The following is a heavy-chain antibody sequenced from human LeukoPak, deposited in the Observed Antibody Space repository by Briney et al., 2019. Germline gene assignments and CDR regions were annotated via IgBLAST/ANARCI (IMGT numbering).Heavy chain of an antibody. CDR3: AREYSSGWYGY. CDR2: ISGSGCST. V-gene: IGHV3-23*01. CDR1: GFTFSSYA. D-gene: IGHD6-19*01. J-gene: IGHJ4*02. Sequence: GGPLRLSCAASGFTFSSYAMSWVRQAPGKGLEWVSAISGSGCSTNYADSVKGRFTISRDNSKNTLYLQMNSLRAEDTAVYYCAREYSSGWYGYWGQGTLVTVSS.